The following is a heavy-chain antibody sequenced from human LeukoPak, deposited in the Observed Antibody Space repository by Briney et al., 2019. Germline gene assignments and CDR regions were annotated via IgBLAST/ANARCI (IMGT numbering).Heavy chain of an antibody. CDR3: ARGGPITYYDFWSGYYFDY. CDR1: GGSISSYY. V-gene: IGHV4-4*07. D-gene: IGHD3-3*01. CDR2: IYTSGSA. J-gene: IGHJ4*02. Sequence: SETLSLTCTVSGGSISSYYWSWIRQPAGKGLEWIGRIYTSGSANYNPSLKSRVTMSVDTSKNQFSLKLSSVTAADTAVYYCARGGPITYYDFWSGYYFDYWGQGTLVTVSS.